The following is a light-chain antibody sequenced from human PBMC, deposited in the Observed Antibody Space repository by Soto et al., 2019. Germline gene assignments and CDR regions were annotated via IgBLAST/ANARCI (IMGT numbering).Light chain of an antibody. CDR2: DVS. J-gene: IGKJ1*01. CDR3: QQGSNWPPRT. CDR1: EGVSRY. V-gene: IGKV3-11*01. Sequence: EVVLTQSPATLSLSPGESATLSCRASEGVSRYLAWYQQRPGQAPRLLMYDVSNRATGIPARFSGSGSGTDFTLTISSLEPEDFAIYYCQQGSNWPPRTFGQGTKGDIK.